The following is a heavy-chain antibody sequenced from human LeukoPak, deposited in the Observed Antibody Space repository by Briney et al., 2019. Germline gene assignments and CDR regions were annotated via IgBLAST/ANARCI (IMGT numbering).Heavy chain of an antibody. V-gene: IGHV4-59*01. Sequence: SETLSLSCAVAGGSISNYFWSWIRQPPGKGLGWVGYMYYSGSTNYNPSLESRVTISVDTSKNQFSLKLSSVTAADTAVYYCATTGERPHWYFELSGRGTPVTVSS. D-gene: IGHD7-27*01. CDR1: GGSISNYF. CDR3: ATTGERPHWYFEL. J-gene: IGHJ2*01. CDR2: MYYSGST.